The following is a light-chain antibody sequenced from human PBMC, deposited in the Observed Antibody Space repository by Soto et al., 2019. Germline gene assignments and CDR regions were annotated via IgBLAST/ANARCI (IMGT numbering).Light chain of an antibody. CDR3: SSYSSISTYV. CDR1: SSDVGAYYS. V-gene: IGLV2-14*01. J-gene: IGLJ1*01. Sequence: QSALTQPASASGSPGQSITISCTGTSSDVGAYYSVSWYQQHPGKAPKLMIYEVSNRPSGVSNRFSGSKSGNTASLTISGLQAEDEADYYCSSYSSISTYVFGTGTKVTVL. CDR2: EVS.